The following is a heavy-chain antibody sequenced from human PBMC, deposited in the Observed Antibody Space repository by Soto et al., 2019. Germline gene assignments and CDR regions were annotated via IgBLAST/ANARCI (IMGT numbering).Heavy chain of an antibody. D-gene: IGHD3-22*01. CDR2: IYYSGST. V-gene: IGHV4-31*03. Sequence: SETLSLTCTVSGGSISSGGYYWSWIRQHPGKGLEWIGYIYYSGSTYYNPSLKSRVTMSVDTSKNQFSLKLSSVTAVDTAVYYCARSAVAITSVGYLDYWGQGTLVTVSS. CDR1: GGSISSGGYY. CDR3: ARSAVAITSVGYLDY. J-gene: IGHJ4*02.